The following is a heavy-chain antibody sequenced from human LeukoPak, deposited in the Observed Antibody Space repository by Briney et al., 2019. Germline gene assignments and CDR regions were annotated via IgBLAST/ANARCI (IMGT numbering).Heavy chain of an antibody. Sequence: GASVKVSCKASGYTFTSYGISWVRQAPGQGLEWMGWISAYNDNTNYAQKLQGRVTMTTDTSTSTAYMELRSLRSDDTAVYYCARAMEDIVVVPAPFPAGYWGQGTLVTVSS. D-gene: IGHD2-2*01. CDR2: ISAYNDNT. V-gene: IGHV1-18*01. CDR3: ARAMEDIVVVPAPFPAGY. CDR1: GYTFTSYG. J-gene: IGHJ4*02.